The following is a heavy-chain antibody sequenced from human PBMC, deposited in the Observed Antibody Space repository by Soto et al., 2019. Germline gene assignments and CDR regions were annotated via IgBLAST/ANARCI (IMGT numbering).Heavy chain of an antibody. J-gene: IGHJ5*02. Sequence: ASVKVSCKASGGTFSSYAISWVRQAPGQGLDWMGGIIPIFGTANYAQKFQGRVTITADKSTSTAYTELSSLRSEDTAVYYCARAGVVAARPGLSSWSRWFDPGGQGTLVTVSS. V-gene: IGHV1-69*06. CDR3: ARAGVVAARPGLSSWSRWFDP. CDR2: IIPIFGTA. CDR1: GGTFSSYA. D-gene: IGHD6-6*01.